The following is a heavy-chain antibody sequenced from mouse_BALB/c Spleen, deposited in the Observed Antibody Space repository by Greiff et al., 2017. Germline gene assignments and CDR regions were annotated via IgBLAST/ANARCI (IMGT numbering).Heavy chain of an antibody. Sequence: VQLQQSGAELVKPGASVKLSCTASGFNIKDSYMHWVKQRPEQGLEWIGRIDPANGNTKYDPKFQGKATITADTSSNTAYLQLSSLTSEDTAVYYCARGPLRLWSRQNYFDYWGQGTTLTVSS. CDR2: IDPANGNT. D-gene: IGHD2-2*01. CDR3: ARGPLRLWSRQNYFDY. J-gene: IGHJ2*01. CDR1: GFNIKDSY. V-gene: IGHV14-3*02.